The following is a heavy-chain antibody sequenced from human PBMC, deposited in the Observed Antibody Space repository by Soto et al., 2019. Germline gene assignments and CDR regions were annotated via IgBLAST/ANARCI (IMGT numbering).Heavy chain of an antibody. V-gene: IGHV4-61*01. D-gene: IGHD5-18*01. CDR1: GGSVSSGSYY. J-gene: IGHJ5*02. Sequence: PSEALSLTCTVSGGSVSSGSYYWSWIRQPPGKGLEWIGYIYYSGSTNYNPSLKSRVTISVDTSKNQFSLKLSSVTAADTAVYYCARFGYSYGPRGGIAGSWFDPGGQGTRVTVTS. CDR2: IYYSGST. CDR3: ARFGYSYGPRGGIAGSWFDP.